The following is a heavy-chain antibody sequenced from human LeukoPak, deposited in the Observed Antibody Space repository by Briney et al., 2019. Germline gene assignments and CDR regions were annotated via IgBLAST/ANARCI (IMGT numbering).Heavy chain of an antibody. D-gene: IGHD6-13*01. J-gene: IGHJ1*01. Sequence: GGSLRLSCAASGFTFGTYTMNWVRQAPGKGLEWVSSISGRSNYIYYADSVKGRFTISRDNAKNSLYLQMNSLRAEDTAVYYCARQKSLTIAAAGEGKYFQHWGQGTLVTVSS. V-gene: IGHV3-21*01. CDR1: GFTFGTYT. CDR3: ARQKSLTIAAAGEGKYFQH. CDR2: ISGRSNYI.